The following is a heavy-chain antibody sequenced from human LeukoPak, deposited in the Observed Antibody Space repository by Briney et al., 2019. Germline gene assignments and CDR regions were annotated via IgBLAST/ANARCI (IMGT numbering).Heavy chain of an antibody. J-gene: IGHJ5*02. D-gene: IGHD6-19*01. V-gene: IGHV3-7*01. CDR2: IKQDGSEK. CDR1: GFTFSSYW. Sequence: GGSLRLSCAASGFTFSSYWMSWVRQAPGKGLEWVANIKQDGSEKYYVDSVKGRFTISRDNAKNSLYLQMNSLRAEDTAVYYCARGHGLSGWPPVDWFDPWGQGTLVTVSS. CDR3: ARGHGLSGWPPVDWFDP.